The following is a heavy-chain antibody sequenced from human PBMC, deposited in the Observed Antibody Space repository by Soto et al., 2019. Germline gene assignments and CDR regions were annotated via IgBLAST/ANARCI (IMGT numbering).Heavy chain of an antibody. CDR2: INHSGST. J-gene: IGHJ4*02. CDR1: GGSSSGQY. Sequence: TSLTLSLTWAVYGGSSSGQYWRRIRQPPGKGLEWIGEINHSGSTNYNPSLKSRVTISVDTSKNQFSLKLSSVTAADTAVYYCARGKVVVAATLFDYWGQGTLVTVSS. V-gene: IGHV4-34*01. D-gene: IGHD2-15*01. CDR3: ARGKVVVAATLFDY.